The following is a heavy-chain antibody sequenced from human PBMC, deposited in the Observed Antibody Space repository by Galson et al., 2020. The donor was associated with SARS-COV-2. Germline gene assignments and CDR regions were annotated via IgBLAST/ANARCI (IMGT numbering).Heavy chain of an antibody. CDR2: INHSGST. CDR1: GGSFSGYY. J-gene: IGHJ4*02. CDR3: ARGRDYDFWSGYYIERGTFDY. Sequence: SETLSLTCAVYGGSFSGYYWSWIRQPPGKGLEWIGEINHSGSTNYNPSLKSRVTISVDTSKNQFSLKLSSVTAADTAVYYCARGRDYDFWSGYYIERGTFDYWGQGTLVTVSS. D-gene: IGHD3-3*01. V-gene: IGHV4-34*01.